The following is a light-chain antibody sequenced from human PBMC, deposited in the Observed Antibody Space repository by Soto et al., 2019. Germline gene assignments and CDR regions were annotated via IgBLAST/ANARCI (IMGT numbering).Light chain of an antibody. CDR1: QSVSSSY. CDR3: QQYGSSPAT. J-gene: IGKJ4*01. CDR2: GSS. Sequence: IVLRQSPGTLSLSPGERATLSCRASQSVSSSYLAWYQQKPGQAPRLLICGSSSRATVIPDRFSGSGSGTDFTLTIIRLEPEDFAVYYCQQYGSSPATFGGGTKVDIK. V-gene: IGKV3-20*01.